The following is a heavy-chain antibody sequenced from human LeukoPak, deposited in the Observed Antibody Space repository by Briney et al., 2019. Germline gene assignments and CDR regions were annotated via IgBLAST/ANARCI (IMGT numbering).Heavy chain of an antibody. D-gene: IGHD3-3*01. CDR3: ARRGYDFWSGYLYYFDY. V-gene: IGHV1-69*01. J-gene: IGHJ4*02. CDR2: IIPIFGTA. Sequence: SVKVSCKASGGTFSSYAISWVRQAPGQGLEWMGGIIPIFGTANYAQKFQGRVTITADESTSTAYMELSSLRSEDTAVYYCARRGYDFWSGYLYYFDYWGQGTLVTVSS. CDR1: GGTFSSYA.